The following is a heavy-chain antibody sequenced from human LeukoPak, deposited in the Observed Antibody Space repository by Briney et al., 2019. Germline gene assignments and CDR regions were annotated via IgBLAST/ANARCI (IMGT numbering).Heavy chain of an antibody. Sequence: PGRSLRLSCAASGFTFSSYAMHWVRQAPGKGLEWVAVISYDGSNKYYADSVKGRFTISRDNSKNTLYLQMNSLRAEDTAVYYCARDLYYYDSSGPQTTYYMDVWGKGTTVTVSS. CDR3: ARDLYYYDSSGPQTTYYMDV. D-gene: IGHD3-22*01. J-gene: IGHJ6*03. CDR1: GFTFSSYA. CDR2: ISYDGSNK. V-gene: IGHV3-30-3*01.